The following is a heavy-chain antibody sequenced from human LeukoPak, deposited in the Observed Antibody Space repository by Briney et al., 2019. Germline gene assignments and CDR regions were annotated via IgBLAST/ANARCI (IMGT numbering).Heavy chain of an antibody. Sequence: GGSLRLSCAASGFTFRVYSMNWVRQAPGKGLEWVSSVSSGSGYIYYADSVKGRFTISRDNAKNSLYLQMNSLRAEDTAVYYCARPTSSSSWSPSLYWGQGTLVTVSS. CDR2: VSSGSGYI. J-gene: IGHJ4*02. V-gene: IGHV3-21*01. D-gene: IGHD6-13*01. CDR1: GFTFRVYS. CDR3: ARPTSSSSWSPSLY.